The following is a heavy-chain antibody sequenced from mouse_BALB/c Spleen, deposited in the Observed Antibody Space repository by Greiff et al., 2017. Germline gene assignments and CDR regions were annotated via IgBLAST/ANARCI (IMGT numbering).Heavy chain of an antibody. J-gene: IGHJ2*01. Sequence: EVQLQESGPGLVKPSQSLSLTCSVTGYSITSGYYWNWIRQFPGNKLEWMGYISYDGSNNYNPSLKNRISITRDTSKNQFFLKLNSVTTEDTATYYCARGGNYLFDYWGQGTTRTVSS. CDR1: GYSITSGYY. D-gene: IGHD2-1*01. CDR2: ISYDGSN. V-gene: IGHV3-6*02. CDR3: ARGGNYLFDY.